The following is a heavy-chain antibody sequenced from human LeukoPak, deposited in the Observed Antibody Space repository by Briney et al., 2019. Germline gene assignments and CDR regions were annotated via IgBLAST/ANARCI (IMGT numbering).Heavy chain of an antibody. CDR3: ARGSPDAFDI. J-gene: IGHJ3*02. CDR1: GFTFSSYS. V-gene: IGHV3-21*01. CDR2: ISSSSSYI. Sequence: PGGSLRLSCAASGFTFSSYSMNWVRQAPGKGLEWVSSISSSSSYIYYADSVKGRFTISRDNAKNALYLQMNSLRAEDTAVYYCARGSPDAFDIWGQGTMVTVSS.